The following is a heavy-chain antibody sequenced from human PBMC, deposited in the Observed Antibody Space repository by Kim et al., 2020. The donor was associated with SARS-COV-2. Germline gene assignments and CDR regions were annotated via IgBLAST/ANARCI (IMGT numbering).Heavy chain of an antibody. Sequence: GGSLRLSCAASGFTFSSYARHWVRQAPGKGLEYVSAISSNGGSTYYANSVKGRFTISRDNSKNTLYLQMGSLRAEDMAVYYCARAHGPATYYYDSSGYSVWFDPWGQGTLVTVSS. CDR3: ARAHGPATYYYDSSGYSVWFDP. CDR1: GFTFSSYA. D-gene: IGHD3-22*01. CDR2: ISSNGGST. V-gene: IGHV3-64*01. J-gene: IGHJ5*02.